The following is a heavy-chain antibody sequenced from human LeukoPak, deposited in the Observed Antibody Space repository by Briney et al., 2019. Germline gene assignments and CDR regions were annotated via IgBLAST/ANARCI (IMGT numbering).Heavy chain of an antibody. CDR2: INNNGGET. CDR1: GFTFSTYA. CDR3: SKAPYYVLPCFDY. J-gene: IGHJ4*02. Sequence: LPGGSLRLSCAASGFTFSTYAMSWVRQAPGKGLEWVSGINNNGGETYYADSVKGRFTISRDNSKITLYLQMNSLRAEDTAVYYCSKAPYYVLPCFDYWGQGTLVTVSS. D-gene: IGHD3-10*01. V-gene: IGHV3-23*01.